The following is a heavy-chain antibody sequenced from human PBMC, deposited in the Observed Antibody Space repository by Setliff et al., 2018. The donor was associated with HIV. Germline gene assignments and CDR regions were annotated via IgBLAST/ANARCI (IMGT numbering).Heavy chain of an antibody. J-gene: IGHJ4*02. V-gene: IGHV1-2*07. Sequence: SVKVSCKASGFTFTGYYLHWVRQAPGQGLEWMGWINPHSGGTNYAHNFHGRVTMTRDTSISTAYRELRRLRSDDTTVFYCARGPQSYVDVVPTIGRYHFDYWGQGTLVTVSS. CDR1: GFTFTGYY. CDR3: ARGPQSYVDVVPTIGRYHFDY. D-gene: IGHD5-12*01. CDR2: INPHSGGT.